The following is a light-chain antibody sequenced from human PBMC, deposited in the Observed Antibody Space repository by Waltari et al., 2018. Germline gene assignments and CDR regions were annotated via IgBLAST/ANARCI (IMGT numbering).Light chain of an antibody. J-gene: IGLJ2*01. Sequence: QSALTQPASVSGSPGQSITISCTGTSSDVGSYNLVSWYQQHPGKAPKLMIYEVSKRPSGVANGFSGSKSGKTASLTIAGLQAEDEADYYCCSEAGSSTFVFGGGTKLTVL. CDR2: EVS. V-gene: IGLV2-23*02. CDR3: CSEAGSSTFV. CDR1: SSDVGSYNL.